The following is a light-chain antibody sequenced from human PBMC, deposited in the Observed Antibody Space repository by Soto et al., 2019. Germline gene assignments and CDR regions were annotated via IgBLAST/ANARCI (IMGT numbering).Light chain of an antibody. Sequence: EIVLTQSPGTLSLSPGERATLSCRASQSVSSSYLAWYQQKPGQAPRLLIYGASSRATGIPDRFSGSGSGTDFPLTISRLEPEDFAVYYWQQYGSSPVTFGQGTRLEIK. CDR1: QSVSSSY. V-gene: IGKV3-20*01. CDR2: GAS. CDR3: QQYGSSPVT. J-gene: IGKJ5*01.